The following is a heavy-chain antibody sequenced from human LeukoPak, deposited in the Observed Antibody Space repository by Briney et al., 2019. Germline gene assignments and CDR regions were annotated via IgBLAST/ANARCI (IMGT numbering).Heavy chain of an antibody. Sequence: GWCLRLSCAASGFTISSYEMNWFRQAPGKALECVSFISGGGSTIYYADSVKGRFTVSRDNAKNSLYLQTTSLRAEDTAVYYCGRDWSRTGGGEYWGQGTLVTVSS. CDR2: ISGGGSTI. D-gene: IGHD3-16*01. CDR1: GFTISSYE. J-gene: IGHJ4*02. V-gene: IGHV3-48*03. CDR3: GRDWSRTGGGEY.